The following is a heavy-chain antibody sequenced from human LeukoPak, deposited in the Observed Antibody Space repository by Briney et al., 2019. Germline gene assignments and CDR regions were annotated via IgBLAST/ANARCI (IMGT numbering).Heavy chain of an antibody. CDR1: GYTFTTYG. J-gene: IGHJ6*03. Sequence: ASVKVSCKASGYTFTTYGITWVRQAPGQGLEWLGWISTYNGNTNYAQKFQGRVTLTTDTSASIAYLELRSLRSDDTAVYYCARGGADYYGSGTYYYYYYMDVWGKGTTVTISS. CDR3: ARGGADYYGSGTYYYYYYMDV. D-gene: IGHD3-10*01. CDR2: ISTYNGNT. V-gene: IGHV1-18*01.